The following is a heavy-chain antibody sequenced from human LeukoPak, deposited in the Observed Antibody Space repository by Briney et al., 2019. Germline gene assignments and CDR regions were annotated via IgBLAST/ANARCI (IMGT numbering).Heavy chain of an antibody. J-gene: IGHJ4*02. D-gene: IGHD5-12*01. CDR1: GGSISSYY. Sequence: SETLSLTCTVSGGSISSYYWSWIRQPAGKGLEWIGYIYYSGSTNYNPSLKSRVTISLDTSKNQFSLKLSSVTAADTAIYYCARKDPGYSGYSDFDYWGQGTLVTVSS. CDR2: IYYSGST. V-gene: IGHV4-59*08. CDR3: ARKDPGYSGYSDFDY.